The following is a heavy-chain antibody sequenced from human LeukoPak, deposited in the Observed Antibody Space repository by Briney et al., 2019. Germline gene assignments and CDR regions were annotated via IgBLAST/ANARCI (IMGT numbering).Heavy chain of an antibody. CDR2: IYSGGSA. Sequence: PGGSLRLSCAASGFTVSSNYMSWVRQAPGKGLEWVSVIYSGGSAYYADSLKGRFTISRDNSKNTLYLQMNSLTAGDTAVYYCANLPTGKYWGQGTLVTVSS. J-gene: IGHJ4*02. D-gene: IGHD2-8*02. CDR1: GFTVSSNY. V-gene: IGHV3-53*01. CDR3: ANLPTGKY.